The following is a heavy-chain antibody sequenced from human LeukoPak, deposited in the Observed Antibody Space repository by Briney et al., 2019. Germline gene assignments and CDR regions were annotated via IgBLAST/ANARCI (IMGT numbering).Heavy chain of an antibody. D-gene: IGHD5-18*01. Sequence: ASVKVSCKASGGTFSSYTISWVRQAPGQGLEWMGRIIPILGIANHAQKFQGRVTITADKSTSTAYMELSSLRSEDTAVYYCASPRIQLGFDPWGQGTLVTVSS. V-gene: IGHV1-69*02. CDR1: GGTFSSYT. CDR3: ASPRIQLGFDP. CDR2: IIPILGIA. J-gene: IGHJ5*02.